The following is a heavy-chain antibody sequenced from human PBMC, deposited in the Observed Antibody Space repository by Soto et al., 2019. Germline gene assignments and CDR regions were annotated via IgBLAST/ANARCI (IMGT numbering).Heavy chain of an antibody. J-gene: IGHJ4*02. Sequence: SETLSLTCTVSGGSISRHYWSWIRQPPGKGLEWIGDFFNSGSTNYNPSLKSRVTLSIDTSKNRFSLKLTSVTAADTAMYYCARLADYYDSSGCSWKYYFDHWGQGALVTVSS. CDR3: ARLADYYDSSGCSWKYYFDH. CDR2: FFNSGST. D-gene: IGHD3-22*01. V-gene: IGHV4-59*11. CDR1: GGSISRHY.